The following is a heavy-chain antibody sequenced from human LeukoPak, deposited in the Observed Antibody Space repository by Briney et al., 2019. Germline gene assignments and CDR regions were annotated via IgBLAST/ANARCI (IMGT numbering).Heavy chain of an antibody. CDR2: IHTSGST. CDR1: GGSISNYH. CDR3: ARRDISSGWSFDY. D-gene: IGHD6-19*01. Sequence: SETLSLTCIVSGGSISNYHWSWIRQPAGKGLEWISQIHTSGSTNYNPPLKSRVTMSIDTPENQLSLTIRSVTAADTAVYYCARRDISSGWSFDYWGQGILVTVSS. J-gene: IGHJ4*02. V-gene: IGHV4-4*07.